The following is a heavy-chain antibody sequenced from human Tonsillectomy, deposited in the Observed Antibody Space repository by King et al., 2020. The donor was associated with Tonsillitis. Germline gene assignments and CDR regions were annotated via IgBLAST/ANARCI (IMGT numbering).Heavy chain of an antibody. D-gene: IGHD2-15*01. V-gene: IGHV3-33*01. CDR2: IWYDGSNK. CDR1: GFTFSSYG. Sequence: QLVQSGGGVVQPGGSLRLSCAASGFTFSSYGMYWVRQAPGKGLEWAALIWYDGSNKYYTDSVKGRFTISRDNSKNTLYLQMNSLRAEDTAVYYCARIAYGSGGSWYGIDYWGQGTLVTDSS. CDR3: ARIAYGSGGSWYGIDY. J-gene: IGHJ4*02.